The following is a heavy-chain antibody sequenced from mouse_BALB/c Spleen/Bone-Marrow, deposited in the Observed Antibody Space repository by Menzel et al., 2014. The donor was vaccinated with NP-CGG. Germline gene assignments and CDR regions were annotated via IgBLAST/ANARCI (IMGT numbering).Heavy chain of an antibody. V-gene: IGHV14-3*02. J-gene: IGHJ2*01. Sequence: EVMLVESGAELVKPGASVKLSCTASGFNIKDTYMHWVKQRPEQGLEWIGRVDPANGNTKYDPKFQGKATITADTSSNTAYLQLSSLTSEDTAVYYCARYRLGTYFDYWGQGTTLPVSS. CDR1: GFNIKDTY. D-gene: IGHD2-14*01. CDR2: VDPANGNT. CDR3: ARYRLGTYFDY.